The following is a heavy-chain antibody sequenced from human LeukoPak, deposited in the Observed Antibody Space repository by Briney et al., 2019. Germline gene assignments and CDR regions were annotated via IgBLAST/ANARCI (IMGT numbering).Heavy chain of an antibody. Sequence: PGGSLRLSCAASGFTFSSYAMSWVRQAPGKGLEWVSAISGSGGSTYYADSVKGRFTISRDNSKNTLYLQMNSLRAEDTAVYYCAKDDAHSSGWYLVEPYYFDYWGQGTLVTVSS. CDR2: ISGSGGST. V-gene: IGHV3-23*01. D-gene: IGHD6-19*01. CDR3: AKDDAHSSGWYLVEPYYFDY. J-gene: IGHJ4*02. CDR1: GFTFSSYA.